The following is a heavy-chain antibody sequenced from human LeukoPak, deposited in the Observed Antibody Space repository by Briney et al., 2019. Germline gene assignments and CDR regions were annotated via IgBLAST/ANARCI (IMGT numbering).Heavy chain of an antibody. V-gene: IGHV1-8*01. CDR2: MHPNSGNT. CDR1: GYTFTSYD. Sequence: GASVKVSCKASGYTFTSYDIHWVRQATGQGLEWMGWMHPNSGNTGYAQKFQGRVTMTRNSSINTAYMELSSLRSEDTAVYYCATSLPPKGYCSSTSCYNEGGAFDIWGQGTMVTVSS. J-gene: IGHJ3*02. CDR3: ATSLPPKGYCSSTSCYNEGGAFDI. D-gene: IGHD2-2*02.